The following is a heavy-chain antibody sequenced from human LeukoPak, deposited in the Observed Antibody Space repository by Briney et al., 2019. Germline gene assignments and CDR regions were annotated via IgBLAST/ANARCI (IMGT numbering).Heavy chain of an antibody. D-gene: IGHD6-13*01. CDR2: IYSSGST. V-gene: IGHV4-30-4*01. CDR1: GDSFSGGDFY. Sequence: PSETLSLTCTVSGDSFSGGDFYWSWIRQSPGKGLEWIGYIYSSGSTHYNPSLKSRVTISVDTSKNQFSLKLSSVTAADTAVYYCARDGSAGNNWFDPWGQGTLVTVSS. CDR3: ARDGSAGNNWFDP. J-gene: IGHJ5*02.